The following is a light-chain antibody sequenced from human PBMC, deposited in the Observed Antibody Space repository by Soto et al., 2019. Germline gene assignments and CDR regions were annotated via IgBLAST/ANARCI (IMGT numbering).Light chain of an antibody. J-gene: IGLJ2*01. CDR3: CSYTSNTVV. V-gene: IGLV2-23*01. CDR2: EGT. CDR1: NSDVGIYNL. Sequence: QSVLTQPASVSGSPGQSITVSCTGINSDVGIYNLVSWYQHHPGKAPKLVIYEGTKRPSGVSSRFSGSKSGNTASLTISGLQAEDEGDYYCCSYTSNTVVLGGGTKLTVL.